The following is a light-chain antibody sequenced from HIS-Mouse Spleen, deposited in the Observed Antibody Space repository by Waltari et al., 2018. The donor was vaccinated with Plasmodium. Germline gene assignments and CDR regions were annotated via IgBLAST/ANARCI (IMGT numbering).Light chain of an antibody. CDR3: CSYAGSSTYV. J-gene: IGLJ1*01. CDR2: EGS. Sequence: QSALTQPASVSGSPGQSITISCTGTSSAFGSSNLVSWYQQHPGKAPKLMIYEGSKRPSGVSNRFSGSKSGNTASLTISGLQAEDEADYYCCSYAGSSTYVFGTGTKVTVL. CDR1: SSAFGSSNL. V-gene: IGLV2-23*01.